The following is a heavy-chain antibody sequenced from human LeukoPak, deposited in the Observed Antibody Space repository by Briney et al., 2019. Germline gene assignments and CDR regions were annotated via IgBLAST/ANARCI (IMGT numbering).Heavy chain of an antibody. CDR3: ARGTMTTVTYYFDY. CDR1: GGSLSAYY. Sequence: PAETLSLTCGISGGSLSAYYWNWIRQPPGKGLEWIGEINHSGITDHNPSLKSRVTISLDTSKNQFSLKLSSATAADTAVYYCARGTMTTVTYYFDYWGQGTLVTVSS. J-gene: IGHJ4*02. D-gene: IGHD4-17*01. V-gene: IGHV4-34*01. CDR2: INHSGIT.